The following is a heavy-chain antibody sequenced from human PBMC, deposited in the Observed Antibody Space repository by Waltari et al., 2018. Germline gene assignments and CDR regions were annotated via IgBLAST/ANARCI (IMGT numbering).Heavy chain of an antibody. CDR2: IYYSGST. CDR3: ASEDPPYCSCGSCYPNWFDP. CDR1: GGSISSSSYY. D-gene: IGHD2-15*01. Sequence: QLQLQESGPGLVKPSETLSLTCTVSGGSISSSSYYWGWIRQPPGKGLEWIGSIYYSGSTYYNPSPKSRVTIAVDTSKNQFCLKLSSVTADDTAVYYCASEDPPYCSCGSCYPNWFDPWGQGTLVTVSS. J-gene: IGHJ5*02. V-gene: IGHV4-39*01.